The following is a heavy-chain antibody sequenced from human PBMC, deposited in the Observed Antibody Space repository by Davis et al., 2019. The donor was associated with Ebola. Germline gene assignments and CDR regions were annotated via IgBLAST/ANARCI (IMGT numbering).Heavy chain of an antibody. Sequence: GESLKISCAASGFTFSSYAMHWVRQAPGKGLEWVAVISYDGSNKYYADSVKGRFTISRDNSKNTLYLQMNSLRTEDTALYYCAKDIGTPHSSGYLFDYWGQGTLVTVSS. CDR1: GFTFSSYA. D-gene: IGHD3-22*01. CDR3: AKDIGTPHSSGYLFDY. CDR2: ISYDGSNK. V-gene: IGHV3-30-3*01. J-gene: IGHJ4*02.